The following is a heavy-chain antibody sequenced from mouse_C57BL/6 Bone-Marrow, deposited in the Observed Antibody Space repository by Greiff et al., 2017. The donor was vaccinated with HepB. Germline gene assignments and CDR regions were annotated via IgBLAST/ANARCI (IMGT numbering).Heavy chain of an antibody. V-gene: IGHV1-15*01. Sequence: VQLQESGAELVRPGASVTLSCKASGYTFTDYEMHWVKQTPVHGLEWIGAIDPETGGTAYNQKFKGKAILTADKSSSTAYMELRSLTSEDSAVYYCTPAVTPYYYAMDYWGQGTSVTVSS. CDR1: GYTFTDYE. D-gene: IGHD2-1*01. CDR3: TPAVTPYYYAMDY. J-gene: IGHJ4*01. CDR2: IDPETGGT.